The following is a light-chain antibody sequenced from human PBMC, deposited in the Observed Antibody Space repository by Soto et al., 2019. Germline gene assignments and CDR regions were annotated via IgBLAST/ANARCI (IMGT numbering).Light chain of an antibody. Sequence: DIQMTQSPSSLSASVGDRVTITCRASQNIRNDLNWYQQKPGKAPKLLIHAATNLQSGVPSRFSGSRSGTDFILTVISLQPEDFAIYYCQQTYSTPFTFGPGTKVDV. CDR1: QNIRND. V-gene: IGKV1-39*01. CDR3: QQTYSTPFT. CDR2: AAT. J-gene: IGKJ3*01.